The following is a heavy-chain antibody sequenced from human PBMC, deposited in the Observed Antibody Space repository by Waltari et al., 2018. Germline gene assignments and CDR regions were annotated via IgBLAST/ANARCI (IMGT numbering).Heavy chain of an antibody. CDR1: GFTFSSHG. CDR3: ARGRHHISEMQTPNFEY. J-gene: IGHJ4*02. V-gene: IGHV3-30*03. D-gene: IGHD2-21*01. Sequence: QVQLVEYGGGGVQPGRSRRLACAVSGFTFSSHGLARVRQGPGKGLEWVAFISYDGSNKWYADSVKGRFTISRDTSRNTLYLQMNSLRVEDTAVYFCARGRHHISEMQTPNFEYWGQGTLVTVSS. CDR2: ISYDGSNK.